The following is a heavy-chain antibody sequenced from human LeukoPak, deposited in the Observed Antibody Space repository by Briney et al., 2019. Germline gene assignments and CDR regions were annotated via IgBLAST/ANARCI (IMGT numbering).Heavy chain of an antibody. CDR1: GFTFSSYC. CDR3: ARVPYCSSTSCYYPHYGMDV. J-gene: IGHJ6*02. V-gene: IGHV3-21*01. D-gene: IGHD2-2*01. CDR2: ISSSSSYI. Sequence: GGSLRLSCAASGFTFSSYCMNWVRQAPGKGLEWVSPISSSSSYIYYADSVKGRFTISRDNAKNSLYLQMNRLRAEDTAVYYCARVPYCSSTSCYYPHYGMDVWGQGTTVTVSS.